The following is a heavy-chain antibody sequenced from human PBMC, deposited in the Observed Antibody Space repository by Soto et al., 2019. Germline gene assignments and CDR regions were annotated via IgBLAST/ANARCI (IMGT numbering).Heavy chain of an antibody. CDR1: GFTFSTYG. J-gene: IGHJ4*02. V-gene: IGHV3-23*01. Sequence: PGGSLRLSCAASGFTFSTYGMSWVRQAPGKELEWVSAISGSGGSTYYADSVKGRFTISRDNSKNTLYLQMNSLRAEDTVVYYCAKGRYGDYWRRDYFDYWGQGTLVTVSS. CDR3: AKGRYGDYWRRDYFDY. CDR2: ISGSGGST. D-gene: IGHD4-17*01.